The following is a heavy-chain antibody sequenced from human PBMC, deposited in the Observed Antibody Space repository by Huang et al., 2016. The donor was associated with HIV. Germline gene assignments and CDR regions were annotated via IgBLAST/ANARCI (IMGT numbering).Heavy chain of an antibody. J-gene: IGHJ4*02. CDR3: AKDADTSGYDVLGPFGS. V-gene: IGHV3-23*01. Sequence: EVLLLESGGGLVQPGGSLRLSCVASGLTFSSYAMSWVCQAPGKGLEGFSGITDGNNNRYKAHAVKGRFAGSRDDSTNTLYLQMNSLRAEDTAVYYCAKDADTSGYDVLGPFGSWGQGTLVTVSS. CDR1: GLTFSSYA. CDR2: ITDGNNNR. D-gene: IGHD3-3*01.